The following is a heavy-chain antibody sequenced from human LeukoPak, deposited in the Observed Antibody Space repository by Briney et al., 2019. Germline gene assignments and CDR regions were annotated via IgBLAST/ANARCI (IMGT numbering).Heavy chain of an antibody. CDR3: ARGREYYDSSGYYY. D-gene: IGHD3-22*01. CDR1: GFTFSSYE. V-gene: IGHV3-48*03. Sequence: GGSLRLSCAASGFTFSSYEMNWVRQAPGKGLEWVSYISSSGSTIYYADSVKGRFTISRDNAKNSLYLQMNSLRAEDTAVYYCARGREYYDSSGYYYWGQGTLVTVSS. CDR2: ISSSGSTI. J-gene: IGHJ4*02.